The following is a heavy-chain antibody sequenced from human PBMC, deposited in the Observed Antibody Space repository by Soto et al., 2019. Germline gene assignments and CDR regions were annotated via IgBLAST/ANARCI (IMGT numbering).Heavy chain of an antibody. CDR2: ISPSSGGT. Sequence: QVPLVQSGAEVKKPGASVKVSCKTSGYTFTDSHMHWVRQAPGQGREWMGWISPSSGGTNFARKFQARVTLTRETSISTAYMEVTSLKADDTAVYYCATDLGSGRIPWGQGTLVTVTS. CDR1: GYTFTDSH. V-gene: IGHV1-2*02. CDR3: ATDLGSGRIP. J-gene: IGHJ4*02. D-gene: IGHD6-25*01.